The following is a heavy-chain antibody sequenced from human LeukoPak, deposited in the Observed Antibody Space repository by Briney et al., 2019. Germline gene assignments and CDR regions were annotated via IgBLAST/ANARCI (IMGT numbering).Heavy chain of an antibody. D-gene: IGHD5-18*01. Sequence: GGSLRLSCAASGFTFSSYGMHWVRQAPGKGLEWVSAISGSGGGTYYADSVKGRFTISRDNSKNTLYVQMNSLRAADTAVYYCAKAAGRGYNYGDYFDYWGQGTLVTVSS. V-gene: IGHV3-23*01. CDR1: GFTFSSYG. CDR3: AKAAGRGYNYGDYFDY. CDR2: ISGSGGGT. J-gene: IGHJ4*02.